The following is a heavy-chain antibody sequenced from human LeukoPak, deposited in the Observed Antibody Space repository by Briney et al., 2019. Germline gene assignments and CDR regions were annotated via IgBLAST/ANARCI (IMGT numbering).Heavy chain of an antibody. CDR2: IIPILGIA. CDR3: ARYYYDSSGYPHYGMDV. D-gene: IGHD3-22*01. CDR1: GGTFSSYA. J-gene: IGHJ6*02. Sequence: EASVKVSCKASGGTFSSYAISWVRQAPGQGLEWMGRIIPILGIANYAQKFQGRVTITADKSTSTAYMELSSLRSEDTAVYYCARYYYDSSGYPHYGMDVWGQGTTVTVSS. V-gene: IGHV1-69*04.